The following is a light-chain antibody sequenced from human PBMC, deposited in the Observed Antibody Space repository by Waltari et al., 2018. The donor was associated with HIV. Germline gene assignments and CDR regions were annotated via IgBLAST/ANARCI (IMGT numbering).Light chain of an antibody. Sequence: EIVMTQTPATVSVSPGDRATLSCRASQSVRTYLAWYQQKPGQGPRLRIYGASTRATGVPARFSATGSGTDFTLTISSLQPEDFAVYYCQQYDIWPPWTFGQGTKVEIK. CDR3: QQYDIWPPWT. CDR2: GAS. V-gene: IGKV3-15*01. J-gene: IGKJ1*01. CDR1: QSVRTY.